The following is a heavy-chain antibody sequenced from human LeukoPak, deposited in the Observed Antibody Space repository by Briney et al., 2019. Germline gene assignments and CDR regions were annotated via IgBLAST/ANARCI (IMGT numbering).Heavy chain of an antibody. V-gene: IGHV4-34*01. CDR2: INHSGST. D-gene: IGHD2-15*01. CDR1: GGSFSGYY. Sequence: SETLSLTCAVYGGSFSGYYWSGIRQPPGKGLEWIGEINHSGSTNYNPSLKSRVTISVDTSKNQFSLKLSSVTAADTAVYYCARGVDIVVVVARGLNWFDPWGQGTLVTVSS. CDR3: ARGVDIVVVVARGLNWFDP. J-gene: IGHJ5*02.